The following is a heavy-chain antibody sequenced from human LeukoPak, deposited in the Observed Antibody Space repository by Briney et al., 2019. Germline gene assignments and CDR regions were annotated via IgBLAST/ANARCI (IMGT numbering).Heavy chain of an antibody. D-gene: IGHD3-16*01. J-gene: IGHJ6*02. CDR3: ARGINGMDV. V-gene: IGHV1-8*01. CDR1: GYTFTSYK. CDR2: MNPNSGNT. Sequence: ASVKVSCKASGYTFTSYKINWVRQATGQGLEWMGGMNPNSGNTGYAQKFQGRLTMTRDTSISTAYMELSSLRSEDTAVYYCARGINGMDVWGQGTTVTVSS.